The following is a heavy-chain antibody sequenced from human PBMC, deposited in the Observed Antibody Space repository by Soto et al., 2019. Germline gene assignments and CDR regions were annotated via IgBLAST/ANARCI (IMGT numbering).Heavy chain of an antibody. CDR2: INPNSGGT. Sequence: QVQLVQSGAEVKKPGASVKVSCKASGYTFTGYYMHWVRQAPGQGLEWMGWINPNSGGTNYAQKFQRWVTMTRDTSISTAYMELSRLRSADPAVYYCARGHYSSSYACEYWGQGTLVTVSS. J-gene: IGHJ4*02. CDR3: ARGHYSSSYACEY. CDR1: GYTFTGYY. D-gene: IGHD6-6*01. V-gene: IGHV1-2*04.